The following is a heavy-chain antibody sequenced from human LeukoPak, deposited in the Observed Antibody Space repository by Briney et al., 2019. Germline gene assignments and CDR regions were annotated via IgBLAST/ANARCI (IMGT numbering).Heavy chain of an antibody. J-gene: IGHJ4*02. CDR1: GYTFTGYN. Sequence: GASVKVSCKASGYTFTGYNMHWVRQAPGQGLEWMGWINPNSGGTNYAQKFQGRVTMTRDTSISTAYMELSRLRSDDTAVYYCARGPPSYYYDSSGYPQGLFDYWGQGTLVTVSS. CDR2: INPNSGGT. CDR3: ARGPPSYYYDSSGYPQGLFDY. V-gene: IGHV1-2*02. D-gene: IGHD3-22*01.